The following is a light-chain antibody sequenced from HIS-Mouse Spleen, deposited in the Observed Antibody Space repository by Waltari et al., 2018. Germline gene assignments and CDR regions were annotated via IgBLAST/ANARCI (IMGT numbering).Light chain of an antibody. CDR1: NIGSKS. V-gene: IGLV3-21*03. CDR2: DDS. Sequence: SYVLTQPPSVSVAPGKTARITCGGNNIGSKSVHWYQQKPGQAPVLVVYDDSDRPSGFPERVSGSNSGNTATLTISRVEAGDEADYYCQVWDSSSDHVVFGVGTKLTVL. J-gene: IGLJ2*01. CDR3: QVWDSSSDHVV.